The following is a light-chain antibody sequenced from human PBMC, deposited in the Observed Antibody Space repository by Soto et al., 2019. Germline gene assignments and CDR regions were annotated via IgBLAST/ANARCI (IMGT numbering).Light chain of an antibody. CDR1: QSVSNN. Sequence: EKVMTQSPATLSVSPGERATLSCRASQSVSNNLAWYQQKPGQAPRLLIYDASTRATGIPARFSGSGSVTEFTLTISSLQSEDCAVYYCHQYNNWPYSFGQGTKLEIK. CDR2: DAS. V-gene: IGKV3-15*01. J-gene: IGKJ2*01. CDR3: HQYNNWPYS.